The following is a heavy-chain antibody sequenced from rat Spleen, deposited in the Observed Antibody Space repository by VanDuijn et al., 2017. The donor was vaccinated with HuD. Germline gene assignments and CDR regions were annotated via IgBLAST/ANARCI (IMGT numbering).Heavy chain of an antibody. CDR1: GFTFSRYW. V-gene: IGHV5-58*01. D-gene: IGHD3-2*01. Sequence: EVKLVESGGGLVQPGRSLKLSCAASGFTFSRYWMYWIRQAPGKGLEWISSINIDGGGTYYPDSVKGRFTISRDNAKSTLYLQMDSLRSEDTATYYCATEGTHREAYWGQGTLVTVSS. CDR2: INIDGGGT. J-gene: IGHJ3*01. CDR3: ATEGTHREAY.